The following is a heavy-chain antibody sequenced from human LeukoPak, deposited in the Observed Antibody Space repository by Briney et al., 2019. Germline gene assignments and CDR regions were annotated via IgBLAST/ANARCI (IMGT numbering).Heavy chain of an antibody. CDR3: AKDAQRGFDYSNSLEY. CDR1: GLQFSHFG. D-gene: IGHD4-11*01. J-gene: IGHJ4*02. V-gene: IGHV3-33*06. CDR2: IWSDGTNK. Sequence: EGSKGLFCAASGLQFSHFGFHWVRQAPGKGLVLVADIWSDGTNKYYGDSVKGRFIIQRDDSQKTVYLHMNRLRAEDTAIYYCAKDAQRGFDYSNSLEYWGQGSLVSVSS.